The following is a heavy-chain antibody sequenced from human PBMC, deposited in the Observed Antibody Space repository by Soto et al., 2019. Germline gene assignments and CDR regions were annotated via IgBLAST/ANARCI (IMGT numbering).Heavy chain of an antibody. V-gene: IGHV3-33*01. J-gene: IGHJ4*02. D-gene: IGHD4-17*01. CDR3: ARDTNYGGNSEAFDY. CDR1: GFTFSSYG. Sequence: GGSLRLSCAASGFTFSSYGMHWVRQAPGKGLEWVAVIWYDGSNKYYADSVKGRFTISRDNSKNTLYLQMNSLRAEDTAVYYCARDTNYGGNSEAFDYWGQGTLVTVSS. CDR2: IWYDGSNK.